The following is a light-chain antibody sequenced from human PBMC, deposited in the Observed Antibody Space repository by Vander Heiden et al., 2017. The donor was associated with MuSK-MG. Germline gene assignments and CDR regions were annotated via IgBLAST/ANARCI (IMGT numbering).Light chain of an antibody. V-gene: IGLV1-44*01. CDR3: AAWEDSRNGV. Sequence: QSVLTQPPSASGTPGQRVTISCSGSSSNIGSNTVNWYQQLPGPAPKLLIYSNNQRTAGAPERFSGSKSGTAASLAISGLQAEDEDDYYCAAWEDSRNGVFGGGTKLTVL. J-gene: IGLJ3*02. CDR2: SNN. CDR1: SSNIGSNT.